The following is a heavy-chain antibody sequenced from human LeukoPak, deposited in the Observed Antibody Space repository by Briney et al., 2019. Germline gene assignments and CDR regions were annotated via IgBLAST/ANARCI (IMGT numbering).Heavy chain of an antibody. J-gene: IGHJ3*02. CDR1: GYTFTSYD. CDR2: INPNSGNT. V-gene: IGHV1-8*03. D-gene: IGHD1-26*01. Sequence: ASVKVSCKASGYTFTSYDINWVRQATGQGLEWMGWINPNSGNTGYAQKFQGRVTITRNTSISTAYMELSSLRSEDTAVYYCARMGSGSYPGEDAFDIWGQGTMVTVSS. CDR3: ARMGSGSYPGEDAFDI.